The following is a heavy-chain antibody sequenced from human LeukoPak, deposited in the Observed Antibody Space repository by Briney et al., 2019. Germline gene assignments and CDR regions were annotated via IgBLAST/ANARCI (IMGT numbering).Heavy chain of an antibody. Sequence: PGGSLRLSCAASGFTFSSNAMSWVRQAPGKGLEWVAVITGNGGRADYADSVKGRLTISRDNAKNTLSLQMNSLRAEDTAVYYCAKDAVAPGSSGDYFDYWGQGTLVTVSS. D-gene: IGHD3-10*01. V-gene: IGHV3-23*01. CDR1: GFTFSSNA. CDR2: ITGNGGRA. J-gene: IGHJ4*02. CDR3: AKDAVAPGSSGDYFDY.